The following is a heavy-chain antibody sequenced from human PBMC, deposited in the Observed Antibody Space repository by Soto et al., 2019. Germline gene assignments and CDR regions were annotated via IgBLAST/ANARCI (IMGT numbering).Heavy chain of an antibody. CDR1: GGTFSSYA. D-gene: IGHD2-2*01. J-gene: IGHJ6*02. Sequence: GASVKVSCKASGGTFSSYAISWVRQAPGQGLEWMGGIIPISDTTNYAQKFQGRVTITADESTSTAYMELSSLRSEDTAGYYCARSQGSSTSLEIYYYYYYGMDVWGQGTTVTVSS. CDR2: IIPISDTT. V-gene: IGHV1-69*13. CDR3: ARSQGSSTSLEIYYYYYYGMDV.